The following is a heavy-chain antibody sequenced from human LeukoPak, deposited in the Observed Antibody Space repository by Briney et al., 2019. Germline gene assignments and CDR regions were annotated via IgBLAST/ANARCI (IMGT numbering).Heavy chain of an antibody. CDR1: GFTFSTYA. CDR3: AKDIVVATANFDS. V-gene: IGHV3-23*01. J-gene: IGHJ4*02. D-gene: IGHD2-15*01. CDR2: ISGSGGGT. Sequence: GWSLRLSCAASGFTFSTYAMSWVRQAPGKGLAWVSTISGSGGGTYYANSAKGRFTISRDNSKSTLYLHMNSLRAEDTAVYYCAKDIVVATANFDSWGQGTLVTVSS.